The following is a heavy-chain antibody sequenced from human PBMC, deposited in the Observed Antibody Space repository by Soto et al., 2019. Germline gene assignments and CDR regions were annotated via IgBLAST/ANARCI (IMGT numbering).Heavy chain of an antibody. J-gene: IGHJ6*02. CDR3: ARVDTYDYYYAMDV. CDR2: IYSSGAT. CDR1: GFTVTSNY. D-gene: IGHD5-18*01. V-gene: IGHV3-53*01. Sequence: PGGSLRLSCAASGFTVTSNYMNWVRQPPGKGLVWVSIIYSSGATYYADSVKGRFTISRDKSKNTLYLQMRNLRAEDTAIYYCARVDTYDYYYAMDVWGQGTTVTVSS.